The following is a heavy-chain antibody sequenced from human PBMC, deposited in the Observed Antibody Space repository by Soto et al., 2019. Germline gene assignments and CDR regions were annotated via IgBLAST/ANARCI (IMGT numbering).Heavy chain of an antibody. Sequence: GGSLRLSCTASGFTFNTYWMHWVRQVPGKGLVWVSRINSDGTSTSYADSVKGRFTIFRDNAKNTLYLQMNSLRVEDTAVYYCARGVLGNPWGPGTLVTVSS. V-gene: IGHV3-74*01. CDR2: INSDGTST. CDR3: ARGVLGNP. D-gene: IGHD3-16*01. CDR1: GFTFNTYW. J-gene: IGHJ5*02.